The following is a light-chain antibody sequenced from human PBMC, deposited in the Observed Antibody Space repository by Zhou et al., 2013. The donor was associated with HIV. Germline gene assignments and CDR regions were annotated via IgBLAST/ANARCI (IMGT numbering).Light chain of an antibody. Sequence: EFVLTQSPATLSLSPGERATLSCRASQSVSSSLAWYQQKPGQAPRLLIYDASNRAAGIPARFSGSGSGTDFTLTISGLEPEDFALYYCQQYAISPRTFGQGTKVEIK. CDR1: QSVSSS. J-gene: IGKJ1*01. V-gene: IGKV3-11*01. CDR2: DAS. CDR3: QQYAISPRT.